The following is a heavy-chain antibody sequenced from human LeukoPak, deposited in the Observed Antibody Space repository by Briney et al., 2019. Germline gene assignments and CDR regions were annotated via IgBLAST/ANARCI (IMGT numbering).Heavy chain of an antibody. J-gene: IGHJ6*02. CDR2: IYYNGDT. V-gene: IGHV4-61*01. CDR3: ARDDPGRGMDV. Sequence: SETLSLTCTVSGGSVSNSLYYWSWIRQPPGKGLEWIGYIYYNGDTNYNPSLKSRVIISIDTSKNQFSLKLSSVTAADTAVYYCARDDPGRGMDVWGQGTTVTVSS. D-gene: IGHD2-8*02. CDR1: GGSVSNSLYY.